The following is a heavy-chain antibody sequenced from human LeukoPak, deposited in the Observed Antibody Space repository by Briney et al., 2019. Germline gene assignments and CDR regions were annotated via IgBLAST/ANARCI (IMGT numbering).Heavy chain of an antibody. CDR1: GYTFTGYY. CDR2: INPNSGGT. J-gene: IGHJ5*02. D-gene: IGHD2-8*02. V-gene: IGHV1-2*02. Sequence: ASVKVSCKASGYTFTGYYVHWVRQAPGQGLEWMGWINPNSGGTNYAQKFQGRVTMTRDTSISTAYMELSRLRSDDTAVYYCAREEGGGWYLNWFDPWGQGTLVTVSS. CDR3: AREEGGGWYLNWFDP.